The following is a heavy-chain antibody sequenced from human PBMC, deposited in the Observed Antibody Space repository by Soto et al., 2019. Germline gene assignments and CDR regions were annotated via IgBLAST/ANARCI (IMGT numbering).Heavy chain of an antibody. CDR3: ARRSSGIAAARRAFDI. V-gene: IGHV1-2*02. Sequence: ASVKVSCKASGYTFTGYYMHWVRQAPGQGLEWMGWINPNSGGTNYAQKFQGGVTMTRDTSISTAYMELSRLRSDDTAVYYCARRSSGIAAARRAFDIWGQGTMFTVSS. CDR2: INPNSGGT. D-gene: IGHD6-13*01. J-gene: IGHJ3*02. CDR1: GYTFTGYY.